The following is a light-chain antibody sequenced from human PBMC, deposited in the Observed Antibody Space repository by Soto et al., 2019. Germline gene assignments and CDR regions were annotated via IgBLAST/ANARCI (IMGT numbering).Light chain of an antibody. V-gene: IGKV3-20*01. Sequence: ENVLTQSPGTPSLSPGERATLSCRASQSVSSSYLAWYQQKPGQAPRLLIYGASSRATGIPDRFSGSGSGTDFTLTISRLEPEDFAVYYCQQYGSSPWTFGQGTKVDIK. J-gene: IGKJ1*01. CDR1: QSVSSSY. CDR3: QQYGSSPWT. CDR2: GAS.